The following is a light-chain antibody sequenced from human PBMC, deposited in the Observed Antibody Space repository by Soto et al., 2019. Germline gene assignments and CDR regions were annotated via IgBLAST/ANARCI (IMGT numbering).Light chain of an antibody. CDR1: QSVSSSY. V-gene: IGKV3-20*01. J-gene: IGKJ4*01. Sequence: EIVMTQSPATLSVSPGERATLSCRASQSVSSSYLAWYQQKPGQAPRLLIYGASSRATGIPDRFSGSGSGTDFTLTISRLEPEDFAVYFCQQYITSLSLLIFRGGT. CDR2: GAS. CDR3: QQYITSLSLLI.